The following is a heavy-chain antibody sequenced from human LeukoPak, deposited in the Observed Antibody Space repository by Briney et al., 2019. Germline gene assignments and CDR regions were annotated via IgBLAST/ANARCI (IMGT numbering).Heavy chain of an antibody. CDR2: IYTTGST. J-gene: IGHJ3*02. CDR3: ARDLVTVTKGFDI. Sequence: SETLSLTCTVSGSSIGTYSWSWIRQPPGKGLEWVGYIYTTGSTHYNPSLKSRVTMSLDTSKNQFSLRLSSVTAADTAVYYCARDLVTVTKGFDIWGQGTMVSVSS. CDR1: GSSIGTYS. D-gene: IGHD4-17*01. V-gene: IGHV4-4*09.